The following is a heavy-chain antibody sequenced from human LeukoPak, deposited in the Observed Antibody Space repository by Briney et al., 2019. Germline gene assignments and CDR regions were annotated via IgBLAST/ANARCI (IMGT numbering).Heavy chain of an antibody. J-gene: IGHJ4*02. CDR2: MNPNSGNT. D-gene: IGHD5-12*01. V-gene: IGHV1-8*01. CDR3: ARGTFLINSAYDSSKFDY. Sequence: GASVKVSCKASGYTFTSYDINWVRQATGQGLEWMGWMNPNSGNTGYAQKFQGRVTMTRNTSISTAYMELSSLRSEDTAVYYCARGTFLINSAYDSSKFDYWGQGTLVTVSS. CDR1: GYTFTSYD.